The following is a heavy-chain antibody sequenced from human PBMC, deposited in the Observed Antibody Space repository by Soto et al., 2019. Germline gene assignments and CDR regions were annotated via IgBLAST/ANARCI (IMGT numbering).Heavy chain of an antibody. V-gene: IGHV1-18*01. CDR1: GYTFPTYG. J-gene: IGHJ4*02. CDR3: ARVSGNFWSGYYNIDF. Sequence: GASVKVSCKASGYTFPTYGISWVRQAPGQGLEWVGWISANNGDTQFAPNFHDRVTITTDTSTSTGYMDLRSLRSDDTAVYYCARVSGNFWSGYYNIDFSGQGTLVTVST. D-gene: IGHD3-3*01. CDR2: ISANNGDT.